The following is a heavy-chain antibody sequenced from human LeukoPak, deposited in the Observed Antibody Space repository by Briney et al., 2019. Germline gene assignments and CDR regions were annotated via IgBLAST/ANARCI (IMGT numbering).Heavy chain of an antibody. CDR2: INPNSGGT. J-gene: IGHJ4*02. CDR1: GYTFTGYY. D-gene: IGHD3-10*01. CDR3: ARDPGFGELLLVDY. Sequence: ASVKVSCKASGYTFTGYYMHWVRQAPGQGLEWMGWINPNSGGTNYAQKFQGRVTMTRDTSISTAYMELSRLRSDDTAVYYCARDPGFGELLLVDYWGQGTLVTVSS. V-gene: IGHV1-2*02.